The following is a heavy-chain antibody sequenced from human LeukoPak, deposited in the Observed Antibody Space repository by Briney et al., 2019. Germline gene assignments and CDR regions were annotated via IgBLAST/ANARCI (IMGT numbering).Heavy chain of an antibody. D-gene: IGHD4-17*01. CDR3: ARTLFNHGDYEVYFDY. V-gene: IGHV4-34*01. Sequence: SETLSLTCAVYGGSFSGYYWSWIRQPPGNGLEWIGEINHSGSTNYNPSLKSRVTISVDTSKNQFSLKLSSVTAADTAVYYCARTLFNHGDYEVYFDYWGQGTLVTVSS. CDR2: INHSGST. CDR1: GGSFSGYY. J-gene: IGHJ4*02.